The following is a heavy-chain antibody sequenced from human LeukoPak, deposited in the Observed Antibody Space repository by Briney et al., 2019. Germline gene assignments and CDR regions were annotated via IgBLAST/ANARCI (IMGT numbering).Heavy chain of an antibody. Sequence: GGSLRLPCAASGFTLGTYSMYWVRQAPGKGLEWVSGIRGSGGITYYADPVKGRFTISGDNSENTLYLQMNSLRVDDTAVYYCAKGRVVESILDYWGQGVLVTVSS. D-gene: IGHD3-3*01. J-gene: IGHJ4*02. V-gene: IGHV3-23*01. CDR3: AKGRVVESILDY. CDR1: GFTLGTYS. CDR2: IRGSGGIT.